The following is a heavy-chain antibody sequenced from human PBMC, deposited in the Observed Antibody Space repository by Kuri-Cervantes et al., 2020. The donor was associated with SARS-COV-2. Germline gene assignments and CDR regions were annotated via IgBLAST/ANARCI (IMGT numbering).Heavy chain of an antibody. CDR3: AKSGYCSSTSCYTGGVHYYYYMDV. CDR2: ISGSGGST. D-gene: IGHD2-2*02. CDR1: GFTFSSYA. V-gene: IGHV3-23*01. Sequence: GGSLRLSCAASGFTFSSYAMSWVRQAPGKGLEWVSAISGSGGSTYYADSVKGRFTISRDNSKNTLYLQMNGLRAEDTAVYYCAKSGYCSSTSCYTGGVHYYYYMDVWGKGTTVTVSS. J-gene: IGHJ6*03.